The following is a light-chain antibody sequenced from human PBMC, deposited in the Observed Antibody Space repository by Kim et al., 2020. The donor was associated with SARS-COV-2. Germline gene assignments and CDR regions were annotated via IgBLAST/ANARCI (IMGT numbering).Light chain of an antibody. V-gene: IGLV1-44*01. CDR1: TSNIGSYT. Sequence: QRVTISCSGSTSNIGSYTVNWYQHLPGTAPNPLIYTNNQRPSGVPDRFSGSKSGTSASLAISGLQSEDEADYFCATWDGSLNGWVFGGGTQLTVL. CDR3: ATWDGSLNGWV. J-gene: IGLJ3*02. CDR2: TNN.